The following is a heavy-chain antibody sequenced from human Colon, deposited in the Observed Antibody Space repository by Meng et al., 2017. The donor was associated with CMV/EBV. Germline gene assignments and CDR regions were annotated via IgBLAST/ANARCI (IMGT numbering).Heavy chain of an antibody. CDR2: INSDGSST. CDR3: ARDGRNHDGSGTVDY. Sequence: GESLKISCAASGFTFSSYWMHWVRQAPGKGLVWVSRINSDGSSTSYADSVKGRFTISRDNAKNTLYLQMNSLRAEDTALYYCARDGRNHDGSGTVDYWGQGTLVTVSS. J-gene: IGHJ4*02. D-gene: IGHD3-10*01. V-gene: IGHV3-74*01. CDR1: GFTFSSYW.